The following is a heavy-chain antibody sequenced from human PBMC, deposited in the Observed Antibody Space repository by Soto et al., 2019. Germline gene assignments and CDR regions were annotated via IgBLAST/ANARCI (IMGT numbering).Heavy chain of an antibody. V-gene: IGHV3-74*01. CDR3: ARGGLRAYWFDP. J-gene: IGHJ5*02. Sequence: EVQLVESGGGLVQPGGSLRLSCGASEFTFSNYWMHWVRQAPGKGLVWVSRINGDGSTTNYADSVKGRFAISRDNAKSTLFLQMNGLSAEDTAVYYCARGGLRAYWFDPWGQGTLVTVSA. CDR1: EFTFSNYW. CDR2: INGDGSTT. D-gene: IGHD5-12*01.